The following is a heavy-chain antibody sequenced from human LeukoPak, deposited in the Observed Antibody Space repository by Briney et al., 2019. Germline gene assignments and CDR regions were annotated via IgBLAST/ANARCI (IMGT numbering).Heavy chain of an antibody. CDR1: GFTVSNNY. V-gene: IGHV3-66*01. Sequence: GGSLRLSCAASGFTVSNNYMSWVRQAPGKGLEWVSVIYNDDSASYADSVKGRFTISRDNSRNTLYLQMNSLRAEDTAVYYCARDRPGGSYLDFDYWGQGTLVTVSS. CDR2: IYNDDSA. CDR3: ARDRPGGSYLDFDY. J-gene: IGHJ4*02. D-gene: IGHD1-26*01.